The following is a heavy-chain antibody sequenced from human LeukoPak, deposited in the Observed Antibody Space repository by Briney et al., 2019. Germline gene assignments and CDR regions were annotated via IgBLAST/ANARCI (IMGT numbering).Heavy chain of an antibody. CDR2: ISGSGGST. J-gene: IGHJ1*01. CDR1: GFTFSSYG. Sequence: GGSLRLSCAASGFTFSSYGMSWVRQAPGKGLEWVSAISGSGGSTYYADSVKGRFTISRDNSKNTLYLQMNSLRAEDTAVYYCAKVVRISSATTVTPEEHWGQGTLVTVSS. V-gene: IGHV3-23*01. CDR3: AKVVRISSATTVTPEEH. D-gene: IGHD4-17*01.